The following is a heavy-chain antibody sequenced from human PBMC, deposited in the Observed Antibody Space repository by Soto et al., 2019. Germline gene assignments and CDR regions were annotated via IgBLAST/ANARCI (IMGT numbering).Heavy chain of an antibody. V-gene: IGHV5-51*01. CDR3: ARQIYDSDTGPNFQYYFDP. D-gene: IGHD3-22*01. Sequence: PGESLKISCKGSGYSFTNYWIGWVRQMPGKGLEWMGIIYPGDSHAIYSPSFQGQVTMSADKSITTVFLQWSSLRASDTAMYYCARQIYDSDTGPNFQYYFDPWGQGTPVTVSS. J-gene: IGHJ4*02. CDR1: GYSFTNYW. CDR2: IYPGDSHA.